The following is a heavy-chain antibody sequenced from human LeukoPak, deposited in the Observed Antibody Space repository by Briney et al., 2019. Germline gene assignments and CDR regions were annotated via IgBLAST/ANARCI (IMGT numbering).Heavy chain of an antibody. CDR2: IYYSGST. J-gene: IGHJ4*02. Sequence: SETLSLTCTVSGGSISGYFWSWIRQPPGKGLDWIGYIYYSGSTRYNPSLRSRVTMSVDTSKNQFSLKLSSVTAADTAVYYCARHRSGWLQSTFDYWGQGTLVTVSS. CDR3: ARHRSGWLQSTFDY. D-gene: IGHD5-24*01. CDR1: GGSISGYF. V-gene: IGHV4-59*08.